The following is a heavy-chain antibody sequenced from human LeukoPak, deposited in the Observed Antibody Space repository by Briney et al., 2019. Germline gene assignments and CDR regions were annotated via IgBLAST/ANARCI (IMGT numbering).Heavy chain of an antibody. CDR2: IPDDGSET. J-gene: IGHJ1*01. CDR3: ARGWAAIPD. CDR1: GFNFSIHW. V-gene: IGHV3-7*01. Sequence: GGSLRLSCAASGFNFSIHWVTWVRQAPGKGLEWVANIPDDGSETNYVDSVKGRFIISRDNAKNLLSLQMSSLREEDTALYYCARGWAAIPDWGQGTLVTVSS. D-gene: IGHD2-15*01.